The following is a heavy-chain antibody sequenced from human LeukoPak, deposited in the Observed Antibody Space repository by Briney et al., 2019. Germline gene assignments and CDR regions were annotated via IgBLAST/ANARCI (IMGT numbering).Heavy chain of an antibody. J-gene: IGHJ6*02. V-gene: IGHV3-9*01. D-gene: IGHD4-23*01. CDR1: GFTFDDYA. CDR3: AKRTDYGGNSATRYYYGMDV. Sequence: GGSLRLSCAASGFTFDDYAMHWVRQAPGKGLEWVSGISWNSGSIGYADSVKGRFTISRDNAKTSLYLQMNSLRAEDTAVYYCAKRTDYGGNSATRYYYGMDVWGQGTTVTVSS. CDR2: ISWNSGSI.